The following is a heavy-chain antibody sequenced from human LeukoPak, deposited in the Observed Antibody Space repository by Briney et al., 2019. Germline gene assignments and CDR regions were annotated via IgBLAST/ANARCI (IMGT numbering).Heavy chain of an antibody. J-gene: IGHJ5*02. CDR2: IKPDGSAQ. D-gene: IGHD3-22*01. CDR1: GFTFSNSW. CDR3: ANGGTYSSGP. V-gene: IGHV3-7*01. Sequence: PGGSLRLSCAAFGFTFSNSWMSWVRQAPGKGLEWVATIKPDGSAQYYVDSVKGRFTISRDNAKNSLFLQINSLRAEDTAVYYCANGGTYSSGPWGQGTLVTVSS.